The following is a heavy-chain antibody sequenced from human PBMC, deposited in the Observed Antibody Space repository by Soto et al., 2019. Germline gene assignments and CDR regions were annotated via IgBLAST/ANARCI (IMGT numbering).Heavy chain of an antibody. CDR1: GGTFSSYA. D-gene: IGHD3-3*01. J-gene: IGHJ4*02. CDR2: IIPIFGTA. V-gene: IGHV1-69*13. Sequence: SVKVSCKASGGTFSSYAISWVRQAPGQGLEWMGGIIPIFGTANYAQKFQGRVTITADESTSTAYMELSSLRSEDTAVYYCASGAYYDFWSGYYLAPPYWGQGTLVTVSS. CDR3: ASGAYYDFWSGYYLAPPY.